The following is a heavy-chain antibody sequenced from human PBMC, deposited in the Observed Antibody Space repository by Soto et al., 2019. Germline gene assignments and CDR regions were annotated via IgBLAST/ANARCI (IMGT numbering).Heavy chain of an antibody. CDR2: ISAYNGNT. CDR3: AGAHPSRGGLYEYSCEY. V-gene: IGHV1-18*01. D-gene: IGHD6-19*01. CDR1: GYTFTSYG. J-gene: IGHJ4*02. Sequence: QVQLVQSGAEVKKPGASVKVFCKASGYTFTSYGISWVRQAPGQGLEWMGWISAYNGNTNYAQKLQGSVTMTTDTSTSTAYMELRSLRSDDTAVYYCAGAHPSRGGLYEYSCEYGGQGTLDTVTS.